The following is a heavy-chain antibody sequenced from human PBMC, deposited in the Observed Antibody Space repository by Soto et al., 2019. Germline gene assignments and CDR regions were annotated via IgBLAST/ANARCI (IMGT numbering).Heavy chain of an antibody. CDR3: ARGTTLAIFDYGMDV. CDR1: GFTFSSYA. Sequence: QVQLVESGGGVVQPGRSLRLSCAASGFTFSSYAMHWVRQAPGKGLEWVAVISSDGTNKFYADSVRGRTTISRDNSKNTLYLQMNSLRGEDSSVYYCARGTTLAIFDYGMDVWGQGTTVTVSS. V-gene: IGHV3-30-3*01. D-gene: IGHD3-3*01. J-gene: IGHJ6*02. CDR2: ISSDGTNK.